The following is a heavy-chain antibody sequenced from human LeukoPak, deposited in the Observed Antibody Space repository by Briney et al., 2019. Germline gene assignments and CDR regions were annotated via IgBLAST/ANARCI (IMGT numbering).Heavy chain of an antibody. Sequence: SETLSLTCTVSGGSISSSSYYWGWIRQPPGKGLEWIGSIYYSGSTYYNPSLKSRVTISVDTSKNQFSLKLSSVTAADTAVYHCARRHRRGFGELRFDYWGQGTLVTVSS. J-gene: IGHJ4*02. CDR2: IYYSGST. V-gene: IGHV4-39*07. CDR1: GGSISSSSYY. CDR3: ARRHRRGFGELRFDY. D-gene: IGHD3-10*01.